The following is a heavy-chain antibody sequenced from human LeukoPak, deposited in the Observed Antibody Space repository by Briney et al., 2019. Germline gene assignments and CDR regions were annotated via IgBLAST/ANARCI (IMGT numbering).Heavy chain of an antibody. CDR3: ARAGWFGEFSTDY. Sequence: PSETLSLTCAVYGGSFSGYYWSWIRQPPGKGLEWIGEINHSGSTNYNPSLKSRVTISVDTSKNQFSLKLSSVTAADTAVYYCARAGWFGEFSTDYWGQGTLVTVSP. V-gene: IGHV4-34*01. J-gene: IGHJ4*02. CDR2: INHSGST. D-gene: IGHD3-10*01. CDR1: GGSFSGYY.